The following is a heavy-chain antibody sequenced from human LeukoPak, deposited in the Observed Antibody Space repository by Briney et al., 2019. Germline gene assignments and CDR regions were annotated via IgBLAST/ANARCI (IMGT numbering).Heavy chain of an antibody. CDR3: ARTLVGLDY. CDR2: ISYDGSNK. Sequence: GGSLRLSCAASGFTFSSYAMHWVRQAPGKGLEWVAVISYDGSNKYYADSVKGRFTISRDNSKNTLYLQMNSLRAEDTAAYYCARTLVGLDYWGQGTLVTVSS. V-gene: IGHV3-30-3*01. D-gene: IGHD2-2*01. CDR1: GFTFSSYA. J-gene: IGHJ4*02.